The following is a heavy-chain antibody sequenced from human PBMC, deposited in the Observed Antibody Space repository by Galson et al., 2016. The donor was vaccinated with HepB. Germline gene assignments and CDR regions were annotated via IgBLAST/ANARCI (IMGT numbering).Heavy chain of an antibody. CDR3: ARGRGMDV. Sequence: SLRLSCAASGFPFSRYWMHWVRQAPGKGLVWVSRINSDGSSTTYADSVKGRFTISRDNAKNTLYLQMNSLRVEDTAVYYCARGRGMDVWGKGTTVTVSS. CDR2: INSDGSST. J-gene: IGHJ6*04. V-gene: IGHV3-74*01. CDR1: GFPFSRYW.